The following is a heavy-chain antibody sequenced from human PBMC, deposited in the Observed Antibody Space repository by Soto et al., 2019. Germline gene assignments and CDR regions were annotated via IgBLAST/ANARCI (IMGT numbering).Heavy chain of an antibody. J-gene: IGHJ5*02. Sequence: GGSLRLSCAASGFTFSSYAMSWVRQAPGKGLEWVSAISGSGGSTYYADSGTGRSTISRDNSKNTRYLKMNSLRAEDTAVYYCAKDGATDYYDSSGYNWFDPWGQGTLVTVSS. D-gene: IGHD3-22*01. CDR2: ISGSGGST. CDR3: AKDGATDYYDSSGYNWFDP. V-gene: IGHV3-23*01. CDR1: GFTFSSYA.